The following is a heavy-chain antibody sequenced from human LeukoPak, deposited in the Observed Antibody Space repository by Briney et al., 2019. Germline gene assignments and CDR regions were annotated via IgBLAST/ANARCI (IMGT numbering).Heavy chain of an antibody. D-gene: IGHD6-19*01. CDR3: VRERSGWLFDY. J-gene: IGHJ4*02. Sequence: GGSLRLSCAASGFTFSHYWMHWVRQVPGKGLVWVSHINNDGSSTTYADSVKGRFTISRDNAKNTQYLQMNSLRTEDTAVYYCVRERSGWLFDYWGQGTLVTVSS. V-gene: IGHV3-74*01. CDR1: GFTFSHYW. CDR2: INNDGSST.